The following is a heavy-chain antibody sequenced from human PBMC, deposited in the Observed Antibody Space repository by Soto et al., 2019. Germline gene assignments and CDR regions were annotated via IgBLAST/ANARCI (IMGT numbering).Heavy chain of an antibody. CDR1: GYTFTSYA. Sequence: ASVKVSCKASGYTFTSYAMHWVRQAPGQRLEWMGWINAGNGNTKYSQKFQGRVTITRDTSASTAYMELSSLRSEDTAVYYCARSRIGVEPRSYYFDYWGQGTLVTVSS. CDR3: ARSRIGVEPRSYYFDY. J-gene: IGHJ4*02. V-gene: IGHV1-3*01. D-gene: IGHD6-19*01. CDR2: INAGNGNT.